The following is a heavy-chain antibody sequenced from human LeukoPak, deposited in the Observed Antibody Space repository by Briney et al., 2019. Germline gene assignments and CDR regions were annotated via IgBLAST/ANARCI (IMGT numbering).Heavy chain of an antibody. J-gene: IGHJ4*02. CDR1: GFTVSSNY. CDR3: AKGDSVVVAATNY. D-gene: IGHD2-15*01. V-gene: IGHV3-53*01. Sequence: GGSLRLSCAASGFTVSSNYMSWVRQAPGKGLEWFSVIYSGGSTYYADSVKGRFTISRDNSKNTLYLQMNSLRAEDTAVYYCAKGDSVVVAATNYWGQGTLVTVSS. CDR2: IYSGGST.